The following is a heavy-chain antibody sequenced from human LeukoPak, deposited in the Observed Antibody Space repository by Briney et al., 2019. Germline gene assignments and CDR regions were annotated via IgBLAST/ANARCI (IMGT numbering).Heavy chain of an antibody. CDR1: GFTFSSYA. J-gene: IGHJ6*03. D-gene: IGHD2-2*01. CDR3: ARRYCSSTSCHMDV. CDR2: ISYDGSNK. Sequence: GGSLRLSCAASGFTFSSYAMHWVRQAPGKGLEWVAVISYDGSNKYYADSVKGRFTISRDNAKNSLYLQMNSLRAEDTALYHCARRYCSSTSCHMDVWGKGTTVTISS. V-gene: IGHV3-30*04.